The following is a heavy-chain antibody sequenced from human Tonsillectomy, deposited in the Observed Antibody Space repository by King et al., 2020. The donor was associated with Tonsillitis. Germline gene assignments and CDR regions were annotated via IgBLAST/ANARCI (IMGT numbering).Heavy chain of an antibody. CDR1: GFTFSNAW. Sequence: EVQLVESGGDLVEPGGSLRLSCAASGFTFSNAWMSWVRQAPGKGLEWVVRIKSKTDGGTTDYAAPVKGRFTISRDDSKDTLYLQMNSLKTEDTAVYHCATDWVTRGSGNYNYWGQGTLVTVSS. D-gene: IGHD3-10*01. CDR3: ATDWVTRGSGNYNY. J-gene: IGHJ4*02. V-gene: IGHV3-15*01. CDR2: IKSKTDGGTT.